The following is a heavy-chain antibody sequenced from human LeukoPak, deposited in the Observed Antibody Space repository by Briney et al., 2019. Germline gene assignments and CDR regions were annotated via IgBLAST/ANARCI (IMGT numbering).Heavy chain of an antibody. J-gene: IGHJ4*02. CDR3: ARGRDLIVGATPDY. Sequence: GASVKVSCKASGYTFTGYYMHWVRQAPGQGLEWMGWINPNSGGTNYAQKFQGRVTMTRDTSISTAYMELSRLRSDDTAVYYCARGRDLIVGATPDYWGQGTLVTVSS. CDR2: INPNSGGT. V-gene: IGHV1-2*02. D-gene: IGHD1-26*01. CDR1: GYTFTGYY.